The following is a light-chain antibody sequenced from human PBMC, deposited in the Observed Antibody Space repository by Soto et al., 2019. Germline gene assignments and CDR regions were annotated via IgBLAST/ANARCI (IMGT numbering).Light chain of an antibody. CDR3: SSYTSSSTLV. CDR1: SSDVGGYNY. Sequence: QSALTQPASVSGSPGQSITISCTGTSSDVGGYNYVSWYQQHPGKVPKLMIFEVSNRPSGVSIRFSGSKSGNTASLTISGLQAEDEADYYCSSYTSSSTLVFGRGTKLTVL. V-gene: IGLV2-14*01. J-gene: IGLJ2*01. CDR2: EVS.